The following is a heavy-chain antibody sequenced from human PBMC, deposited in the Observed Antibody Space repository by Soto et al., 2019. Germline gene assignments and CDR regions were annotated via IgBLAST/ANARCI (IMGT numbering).Heavy chain of an antibody. Sequence: SETLSLTCAVYGGSFSGYYWSWIRQPPGKGLEWIGEINHSGSTNYNPSLKSRVTISVDTSKNQFSLKLSSVTAADTAVYYCARALALTSVGGLWGQGTLVTVSS. V-gene: IGHV4-34*01. CDR2: INHSGST. CDR3: ARALALTSVGGL. J-gene: IGHJ4*02. D-gene: IGHD3-3*01. CDR1: GGSFSGYY.